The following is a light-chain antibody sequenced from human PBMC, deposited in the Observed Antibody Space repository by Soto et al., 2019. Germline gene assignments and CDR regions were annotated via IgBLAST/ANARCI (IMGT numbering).Light chain of an antibody. CDR3: KSYAGSNTYV. V-gene: IGLV2-8*01. CDR1: KNDIGVYDF. Sequence: QSVLTQPPSTSGAPGQSVTISCTGTKNDIGVYDFVSWYQQHPGKAPRLIIYEVVQRPSGVPDRFSGYKSGNTAYLTVSGLQAADEADHFCKSYAGSNTYVFGSGTKVTVL. CDR2: EVV. J-gene: IGLJ1*01.